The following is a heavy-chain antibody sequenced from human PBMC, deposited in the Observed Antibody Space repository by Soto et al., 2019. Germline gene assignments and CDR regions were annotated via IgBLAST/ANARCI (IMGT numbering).Heavy chain of an antibody. CDR3: ARGYGDSY. D-gene: IGHD4-17*01. V-gene: IGHV1-18*04. CDR2: INPYNCNT. CDR1: GYNFTSFH. J-gene: IGHJ4*02. Sequence: QVQLVQSGAEMKKPGASVKVSCKASGYNFTSFHIIWVRQAPGQGLEWMGWINPYNCNTNCTRKFQGRVTMTTDTPTSTAYMDLRSLTSDDTAVYYCARGYGDSYWGQGTLVTVFS.